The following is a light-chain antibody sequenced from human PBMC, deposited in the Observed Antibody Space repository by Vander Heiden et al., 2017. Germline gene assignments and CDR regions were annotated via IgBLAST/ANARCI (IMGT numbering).Light chain of an antibody. Sequence: ELVMTQSPATLSVSPGERATLSCRASQSVSSNLAWYQQKPGQAPRLLIYGASTRATGIPARFSGSGSGTEFTLTLSSRQSEDFAVYYCQQYNNWPLYTFGQGTKLEIK. CDR1: QSVSSN. CDR3: QQYNNWPLYT. CDR2: GAS. J-gene: IGKJ2*01. V-gene: IGKV3-15*01.